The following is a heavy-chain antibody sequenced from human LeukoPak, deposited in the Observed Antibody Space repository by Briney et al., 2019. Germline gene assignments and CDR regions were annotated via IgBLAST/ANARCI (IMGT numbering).Heavy chain of an antibody. D-gene: IGHD2-15*01. CDR3: ARGGRGYCTGASCYSRDYYMDV. CDR1: EYTYTGYY. J-gene: IGHJ6*03. V-gene: IGHV1-2*02. CDR2: INPNSGAT. Sequence: ASVKVSSKASEYTYTGYYFHWVRQAPGQGLEWMGWINPNSGATSYAQKFQGRVTMTRDTSTSTAYMDLSRLTSDDTAVYYCARGGRGYCTGASCYSRDYYMDVWGKGTTVTVSS.